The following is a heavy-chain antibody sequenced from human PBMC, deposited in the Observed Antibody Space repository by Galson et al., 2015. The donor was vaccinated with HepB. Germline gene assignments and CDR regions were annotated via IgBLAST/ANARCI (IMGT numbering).Heavy chain of an antibody. Sequence: SLRLSCAASGFTFSSYAMHWVRQAPGKGLEWVAVISYDGSNKYYADSVKGRFTISRDNSTNTLYLQMNSLRAEDTAVYYCARTRERLGCSSTSCSSRTYDAFDIWGQGTMVTVSS. CDR3: ARTRERLGCSSTSCSSRTYDAFDI. CDR2: ISYDGSNK. J-gene: IGHJ3*02. D-gene: IGHD2-2*01. V-gene: IGHV3-30-3*01. CDR1: GFTFSSYA.